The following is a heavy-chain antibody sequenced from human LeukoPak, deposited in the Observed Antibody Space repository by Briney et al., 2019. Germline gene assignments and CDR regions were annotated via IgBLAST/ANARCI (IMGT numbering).Heavy chain of an antibody. J-gene: IGHJ1*01. D-gene: IGHD3-16*01. CDR1: GFTVSSHY. V-gene: IGHV3-66*01. CDR2: IYSDDST. Sequence: GGSLRLSCAASGFTVSSHYMSWVRQAPGKGLEGVLVIYSDDSTYSADSLKGRFTISRDISKNTLFLQMNSLRAEDTAVEYCVRVYWHDNGEYFQHWGQGHLVTVSS. CDR3: VRVYWHDNGEYFQH.